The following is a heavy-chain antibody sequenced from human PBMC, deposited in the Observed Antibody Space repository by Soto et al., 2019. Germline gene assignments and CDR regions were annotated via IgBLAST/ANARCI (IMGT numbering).Heavy chain of an antibody. V-gene: IGHV1-18*01. CDR3: ARVRVIWNCGYDWFDP. Sequence: AAVRGARKSIAGSSTCYEKKWVRQAPGQGLEWMGWISAYNGNTNYAQKLQGRVTMTTDTSTSTAYMELRSLRSDDAAVYYCARVRVIWNCGYDWFDPWGQGTLVTVSS. CDR1: AGSSTCYE. D-gene: IGHD1-7*01. CDR2: ISAYNGNT. J-gene: IGHJ5*02.